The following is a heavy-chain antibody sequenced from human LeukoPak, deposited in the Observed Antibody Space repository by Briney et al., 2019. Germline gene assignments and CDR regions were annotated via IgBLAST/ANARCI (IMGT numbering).Heavy chain of an antibody. D-gene: IGHD3-22*01. Sequence: ASVKVSCKASGGTFSSYTINWVRQAPGQGLEWMGGIIPIFDTAKYAQKFQGRVTITADESTSTAYMELSSLRSEDSAVYYCARAESKIDYEIRNYYYYMDVWGKGTTVTISS. V-gene: IGHV1-69*13. J-gene: IGHJ6*03. CDR2: IIPIFDTA. CDR1: GGTFSSYT. CDR3: ARAESKIDYEIRNYYYYMDV.